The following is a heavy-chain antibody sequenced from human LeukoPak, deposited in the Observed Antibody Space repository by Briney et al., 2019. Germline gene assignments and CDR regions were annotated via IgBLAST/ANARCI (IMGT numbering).Heavy chain of an antibody. V-gene: IGHV4-39*01. CDR1: GGSISSSSYY. CDR2: IYYSGGT. D-gene: IGHD3-10*01. CDR3: ARSYYYYYFDY. J-gene: IGHJ4*02. Sequence: SETLSLTCTVSGGSISSSSYYWGWIRQPPGKGLEWIGSIYYSGGTYYNPSLKSRVTISVDTSKNQFSLKLSSVTAADTAVYYCARSYYYYYFDYWGQGTLVTVSS.